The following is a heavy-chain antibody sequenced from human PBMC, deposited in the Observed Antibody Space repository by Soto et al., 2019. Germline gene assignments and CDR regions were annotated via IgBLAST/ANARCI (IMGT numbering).Heavy chain of an antibody. Sequence: ASVKVSCKASGYTFTSYYMHWVRQAPGQGLEWMGIINPSGGSTSYAQKFQGRVTMTRDTSTSTVYMELSSLRSEDTAVYYCARGGAVDTATDSNWFDPWGQGTLVTVSS. J-gene: IGHJ5*02. V-gene: IGHV1-46*01. CDR3: ARGGAVDTATDSNWFDP. CDR1: GYTFTSYY. D-gene: IGHD5-18*01. CDR2: INPSGGST.